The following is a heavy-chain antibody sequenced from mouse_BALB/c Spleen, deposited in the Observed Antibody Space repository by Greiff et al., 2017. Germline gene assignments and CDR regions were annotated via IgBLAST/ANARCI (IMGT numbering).Heavy chain of an antibody. V-gene: IGHV5-6-5*01. CDR2: ISSGGST. D-gene: IGHD2-10*01. CDR3: ARAPTRGVFDY. J-gene: IGHJ2*01. Sequence: VQLKQSGGGLVKPGGSLKLSCAASGFTFSSYAMSWVRQTPEKRLEWVASISSGGSTYYPDSVKGRFTISRDNARNILYLQMSSLRSEDTAMYYCARAPTRGVFDYWGQGTTLTVSS. CDR1: GFTFSSYA.